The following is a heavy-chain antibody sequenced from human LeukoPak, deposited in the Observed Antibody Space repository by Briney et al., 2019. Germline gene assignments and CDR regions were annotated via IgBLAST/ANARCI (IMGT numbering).Heavy chain of an antibody. CDR2: INPNSGGT. CDR3: ARVKEWTIFGVVIRVFDY. CDR1: GYTFTGYY. Sequence: ASVKVSCKASGYTFTGYYMHWVRQAPGQGLEWMGWINPNSGGTNYAQKFQGRVTMTRDTSISTAYMGLSRLRSDDTAVYYCARVKEWTIFGVVIRVFDYWGQGTLVTVSS. V-gene: IGHV1-2*02. D-gene: IGHD3-3*01. J-gene: IGHJ4*02.